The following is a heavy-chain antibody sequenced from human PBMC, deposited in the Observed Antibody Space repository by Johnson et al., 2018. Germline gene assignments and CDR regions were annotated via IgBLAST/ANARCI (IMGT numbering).Heavy chain of an antibody. D-gene: IGHD3-22*01. J-gene: IGHJ6*03. CDR2: IYYSGST. V-gene: IGHV4-59*01. CDR3: ARSFYDSSGYVYYYYYMDV. CDR1: GGSISSYY. Sequence: QVQLQESGPGLVKPSETLSLTCTVSGGSISSYYWSWIRQPPGKGLEWIGYIYYSGSTNYNPSLKSPFTISVDTSKNQFSLKLSSVTAAETDVYYCARSFYDSSGYVYYYYYMDVWGKGTTVTVSS.